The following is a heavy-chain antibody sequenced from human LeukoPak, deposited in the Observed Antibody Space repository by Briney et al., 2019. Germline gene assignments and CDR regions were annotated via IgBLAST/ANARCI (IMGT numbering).Heavy chain of an antibody. V-gene: IGHV4-38-2*01. D-gene: IGHD4-11*01. CDR2: IYHSGST. CDR3: ARHDYSNDWFDP. CDR1: GYSISSGYY. J-gene: IGHJ5*02. Sequence: SETLSLACAVSGYSISSGYYWGWIRQPPGKGLEWIGSIYHSGSTFYNASLNTRPTLSVDTSTKQFSLKLTSGTAPDKAVYYFARHDYSNDWFDPWGHGTLVTVSS.